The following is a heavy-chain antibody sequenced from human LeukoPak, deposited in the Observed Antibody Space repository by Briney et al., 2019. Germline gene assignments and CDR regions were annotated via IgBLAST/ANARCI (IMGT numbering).Heavy chain of an antibody. Sequence: PGGSLRLSCAVSGFTLSSYWMTWVRQAPGKGLEWVANIKEDGSQKYYVDSVKGRFTISRDDAKNSLSLQMNSLRADDTAVYYCAREDTYSSDTWYGPDYWGQGTLVTVSS. D-gene: IGHD3-22*01. V-gene: IGHV3-7*01. CDR1: GFTLSSYW. J-gene: IGHJ4*02. CDR2: IKEDGSQK. CDR3: AREDTYSSDTWYGPDY.